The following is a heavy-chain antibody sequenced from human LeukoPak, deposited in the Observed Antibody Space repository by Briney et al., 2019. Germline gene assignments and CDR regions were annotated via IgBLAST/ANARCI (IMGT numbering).Heavy chain of an antibody. D-gene: IGHD2-21*02. CDR3: ARPYEAGRIPLTATAFDL. CDR1: GYSFTNYW. CDR2: IYPADSDV. V-gene: IGHV5-51*01. J-gene: IGHJ4*02. Sequence: GESLKISCKASGYSFTNYWIGWVRQMPGKGLEWMGIIYPADSDVRYSPSFQGQVTISADKSISTAYLQWRSLKASDTAIYFCARPYEAGRIPLTATAFDLWGQGVLVTVSS.